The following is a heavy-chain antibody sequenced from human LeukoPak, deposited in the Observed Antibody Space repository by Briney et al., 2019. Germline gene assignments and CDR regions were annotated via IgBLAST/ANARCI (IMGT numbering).Heavy chain of an antibody. CDR3: ARDLDPLTRWQWLAFDI. Sequence: GGSLRLSCAASGFTFSSYWMSRVRQAPGKGLEWVANIKQDGSEKYYVDSVKGRFTISRDNAKNSLYLQMNSLRAEDTAVYYCARDLDPLTRWQWLAFDIWGQGTMVTVSS. D-gene: IGHD6-19*01. CDR2: IKQDGSEK. V-gene: IGHV3-7*01. CDR1: GFTFSSYW. J-gene: IGHJ3*02.